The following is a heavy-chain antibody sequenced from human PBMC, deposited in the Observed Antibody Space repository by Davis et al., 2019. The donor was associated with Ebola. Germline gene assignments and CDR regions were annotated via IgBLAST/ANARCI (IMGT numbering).Heavy chain of an antibody. V-gene: IGHV3-23*01. J-gene: IGHJ4*02. CDR1: GFTFSSYA. CDR3: ARATVLDY. Sequence: GGSLRLSCAASGFTFSSYAMSWVRQAPGKGLEWVSAISVGGGSTQYADSVKGRFTISRDNSKNTLYLQMNSLRAEDTAVYYCARATVLDYWGQGTLVTVSS. D-gene: IGHD1-1*01. CDR2: ISVGGGST.